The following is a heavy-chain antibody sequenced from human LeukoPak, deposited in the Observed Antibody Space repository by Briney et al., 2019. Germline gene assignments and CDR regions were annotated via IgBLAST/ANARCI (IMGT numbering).Heavy chain of an antibody. CDR2: IWYDGSNE. V-gene: IGHV3-33*01. D-gene: IGHD5-18*01. CDR3: ARGGGYSYGYVVY. J-gene: IGHJ4*02. Sequence: PGRSLRLSCAASGFTFSSYCMHWVRQAPGKGLEWVAVIWYDGSNEYYADSVKGRFTISRDNSKNTLYLQMNSLRAEDTSVYYCARGGGYSYGYVVYWGQGTLVTVSS. CDR1: GFTFSSYC.